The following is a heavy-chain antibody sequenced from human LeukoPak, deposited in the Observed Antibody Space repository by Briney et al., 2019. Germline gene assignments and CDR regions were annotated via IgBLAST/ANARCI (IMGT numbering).Heavy chain of an antibody. J-gene: IGHJ4*02. CDR1: GGSISSYY. V-gene: IGHV4-4*07. CDR3: AREAATVTVSPFDY. D-gene: IGHD4-17*01. CDR2: IYTSGST. Sequence: SETMSLTCTVSGGSISSYYWSWIRQPAGKGLEWIGRIYTSGSTNYNTSLKSRVTMSVDTSKNQFSLKLSSVTAADTAVYYCAREAATVTVSPFDYWGQGTLVTVAS.